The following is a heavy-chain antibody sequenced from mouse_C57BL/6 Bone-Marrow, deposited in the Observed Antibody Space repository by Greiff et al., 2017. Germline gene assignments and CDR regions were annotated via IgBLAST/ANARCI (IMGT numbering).Heavy chain of an antibody. V-gene: IGHV1-47*01. CDR3: ARGGNSGGYYCDY. Sequence: QVQLQQSGAELVKPGASVKMSCKASGYTFTTYPIEWMKQNHGKSLEWIGNFHPYNDDTKYNEKFQGKATLTAENSSSTVYLELSRLTSNDPAVYYCARGGNSGGYYCDYWGQGTTLTVSS. D-gene: IGHD1-1*02. CDR1: GYTFTTYP. J-gene: IGHJ2*01. CDR2: FHPYNDDT.